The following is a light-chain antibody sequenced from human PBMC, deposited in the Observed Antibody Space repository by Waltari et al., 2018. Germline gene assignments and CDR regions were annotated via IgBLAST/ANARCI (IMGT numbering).Light chain of an antibody. CDR2: AAS. Sequence: DIQMTQSPLSLSASIGARVTITCRARQTSSKYLNWYQQKPGKAPKLLIHAASRLQSGVPSRFSGSGSETEFTLTINSLQLEDFAIYYCQQTYTTPTWTFGQGTRVEIK. CDR3: QQTYTTPTWT. J-gene: IGKJ1*01. V-gene: IGKV1-39*01. CDR1: QTSSKY.